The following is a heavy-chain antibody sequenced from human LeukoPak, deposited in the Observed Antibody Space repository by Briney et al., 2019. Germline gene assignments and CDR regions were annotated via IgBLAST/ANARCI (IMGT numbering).Heavy chain of an antibody. CDR1: GXTFSDYY. V-gene: IGHV3-11*01. D-gene: IGHD3-22*01. J-gene: IGHJ4*02. CDR3: ARDADSSGLLRDY. CDR2: ISSSGSTI. Sequence: ASGXTFSDYYMSWIRQAPGKXXXXXSYISSSGSTIYYADSVKGRFTISRDNAKNSLYLQMNSLRAEDTAVYYCARDADSSGLLRDYWGQGTLVTVSS.